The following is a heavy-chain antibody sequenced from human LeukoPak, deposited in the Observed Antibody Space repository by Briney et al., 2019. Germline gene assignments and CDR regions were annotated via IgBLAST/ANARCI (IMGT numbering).Heavy chain of an antibody. CDR2: INHSGST. CDR3: ARGYSNYRFDY. D-gene: IGHD4-11*01. J-gene: IGHJ4*02. V-gene: IGHV4-34*01. Sequence: SETLSLTCAVYGGSFSGYYWSWIRQPPGKGLEWIGEINHSGSTNYNPSLKSRVTISVDTSKNQFSLTLSSVTAADTAVYYCARGYSNYRFDYWGQGTLVTVSS. CDR1: GGSFSGYY.